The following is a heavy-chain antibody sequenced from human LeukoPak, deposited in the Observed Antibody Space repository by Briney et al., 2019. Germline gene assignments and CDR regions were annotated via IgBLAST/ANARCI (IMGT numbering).Heavy chain of an antibody. J-gene: IGHJ3*01. Sequence: GGSLRLSCADSGFTFSSYEMNWVRQATGKGLAWLSYISSTGSTIYYADSVKGRFTISRDNAKTSLYLQMNSLRAEDTAVYYCARDLADYYGSGSLFAFDVWGQGTMVTVSS. CDR2: ISSTGSTI. CDR1: GFTFSSYE. D-gene: IGHD3-10*01. V-gene: IGHV3-48*03. CDR3: ARDLADYYGSGSLFAFDV.